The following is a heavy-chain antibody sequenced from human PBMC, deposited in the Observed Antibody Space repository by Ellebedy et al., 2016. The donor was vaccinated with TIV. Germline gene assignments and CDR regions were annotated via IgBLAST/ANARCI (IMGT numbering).Heavy chain of an antibody. J-gene: IGHJ4*02. Sequence: GGSLRLXXAVSGFTLSTYAMAWVRQAPGKGLEWVSYISGTGFNTYYADSVKGRFTISRDNSKNTLYLQMDSLGAEDTAVYYCAKDGGDHWGQGTLVTVSS. CDR3: AKDGGDH. D-gene: IGHD3-16*01. CDR1: GFTLSTYA. V-gene: IGHV3-23*01. CDR2: ISGTGFNT.